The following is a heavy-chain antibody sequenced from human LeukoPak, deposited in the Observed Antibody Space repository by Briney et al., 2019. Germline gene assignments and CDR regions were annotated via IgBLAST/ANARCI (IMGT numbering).Heavy chain of an antibody. CDR3: AKKHPLAGSCIWLDT. CDR2: ISGSGIT. V-gene: IGHV3-23*01. J-gene: IGHJ5*02. CDR1: GFTFSEFA. Sequence: GRSLRLSCAASGFTFSEFAMTWVRQAPGKGLEWVSSISGSGITSYADSVKGRFTVSRDNSRDMVYLQMNNLRADDTAMYYCAKKHPLAGSCIWLDTWGPGTLVTVSS. D-gene: IGHD3-10*01.